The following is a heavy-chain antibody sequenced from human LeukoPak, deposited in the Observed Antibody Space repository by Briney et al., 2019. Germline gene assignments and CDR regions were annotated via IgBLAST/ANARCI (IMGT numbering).Heavy chain of an antibody. Sequence: GGSLRLSCAASGFTFDDYAMHWVRQAPGKGLEWVSLISGDGGRTYYADPVKGRFTISRDNSKNSLYLQMNSLGIEDTALYYCAKDIGGYSYAADYWGQGTLVTVSS. J-gene: IGHJ4*02. D-gene: IGHD5-12*01. CDR2: ISGDGGRT. CDR1: GFTFDDYA. CDR3: AKDIGGYSYAADY. V-gene: IGHV3-43*02.